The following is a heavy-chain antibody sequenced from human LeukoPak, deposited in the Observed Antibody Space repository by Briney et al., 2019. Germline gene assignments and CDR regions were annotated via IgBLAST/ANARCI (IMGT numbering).Heavy chain of an antibody. V-gene: IGHV3-23*01. CDR1: GFTFSNAW. CDR2: ISGSGGHT. J-gene: IGHJ4*02. D-gene: IGHD3-22*01. CDR3: AKEGRLTVAAVVVENYFDF. Sequence: GGSLRLSCAASGFTFSNAWMSWVRLAPGKGLERVSGISGSGGHTYYTDSVKGRFTISRDNSKTTVSLQMNSLTTDDTAVYYCAKEGRLTVAAVVVENYFDFWGQGTPVIVSA.